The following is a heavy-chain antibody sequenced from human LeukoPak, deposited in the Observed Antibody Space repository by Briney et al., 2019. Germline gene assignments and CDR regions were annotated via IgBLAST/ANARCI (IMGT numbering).Heavy chain of an antibody. V-gene: IGHV3-21*01. J-gene: IGHJ5*02. Sequence: PGGSLRLSCAASGFTFSSYSMNWVRQAPGKGLEWVSSISSSSSYIYYADSVKGRFTISRDNAKNSLYLQMNSLRAEDTAVYYCARDSVEPTKWELDNWFDPWGQGTLVTVSS. CDR2: ISSSSSYI. CDR1: GFTFSSYS. D-gene: IGHD1-26*01. CDR3: ARDSVEPTKWELDNWFDP.